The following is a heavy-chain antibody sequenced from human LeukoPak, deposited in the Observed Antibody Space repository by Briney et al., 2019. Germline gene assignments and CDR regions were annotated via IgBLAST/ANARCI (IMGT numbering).Heavy chain of an antibody. Sequence: PSETLSLTCTVSGGSISSYYWSWIRQPAGKGLEWIGRIYTSGSTNYNPSLKSRVTMSVDTSKNQFSLKLSSVTAADTAVYYCARAGYCSSTSCYTTYYYYGMDVWGQGTTVTVSS. J-gene: IGHJ6*02. CDR1: GGSISSYY. CDR2: IYTSGST. V-gene: IGHV4-4*07. D-gene: IGHD2-2*02. CDR3: ARAGYCSSTSCYTTYYYYGMDV.